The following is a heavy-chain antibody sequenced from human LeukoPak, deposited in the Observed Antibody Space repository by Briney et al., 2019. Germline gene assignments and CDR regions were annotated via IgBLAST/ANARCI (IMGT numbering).Heavy chain of an antibody. J-gene: IGHJ4*02. Sequence: SESLSLTCTVSGGSISSYSWSWIRQPPGKGLECIGYIYYSGTTNYNPSLRSRVTISVDTSKNQFSLKLSSVTAADTAVYYCARGIVGPTPYFDCWGQGALVTVSS. CDR3: ARGIVGPTPYFDC. CDR2: IYYSGTT. D-gene: IGHD1-26*01. V-gene: IGHV4-59*01. CDR1: GGSISSYS.